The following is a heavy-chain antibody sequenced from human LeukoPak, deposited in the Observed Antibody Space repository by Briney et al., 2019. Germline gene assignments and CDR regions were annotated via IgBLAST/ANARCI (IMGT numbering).Heavy chain of an antibody. CDR3: ARAKGSPGN. V-gene: IGHV4-38-2*02. CDR2: IYHSGST. D-gene: IGHD3-10*01. J-gene: IGHJ4*02. CDR1: GYSISSGYY. Sequence: PSETLSLTCTVSGYSISSGYYWGWIRQPPGKGLEWIGSIYHSGSTYYNPSLKSRVTISVDTSKNQFSLKLSSVTAADTAVYYCARAKGSPGNWGQATLLTVSS.